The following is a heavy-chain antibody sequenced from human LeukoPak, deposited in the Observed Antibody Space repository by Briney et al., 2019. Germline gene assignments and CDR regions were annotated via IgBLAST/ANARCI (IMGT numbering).Heavy chain of an antibody. CDR3: ARNNYYGSGSYYNYYYYGMDV. CDR2: IYHSGTT. D-gene: IGHD3-10*01. V-gene: IGHV4-28*01. Sequence: SETLSLTCAVSGYSITSSSWWGWIRQPPGKGLEWIGYIYHSGTTYYNPSLQSRVTISVDTSKNQFSLKLSSVTAADTAVYYCARNNYYGSGSYYNYYYYGMDVWGQGTTVTVSS. CDR1: GYSITSSSW. J-gene: IGHJ6*02.